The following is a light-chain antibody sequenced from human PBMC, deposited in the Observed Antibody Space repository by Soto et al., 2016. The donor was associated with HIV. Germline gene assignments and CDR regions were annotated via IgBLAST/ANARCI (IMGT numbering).Light chain of an antibody. CDR2: DDA. V-gene: IGLV3-21*03. CDR1: NIGSKV. Sequence: SYELTQPPSVSVAPGKTARITCGGMNIGSKVVHWYQLKPGQAPILVVFDDANRPSAIPERFSGANSGSTATLTISRVEAGDGADYYCQVWDTNTDHWVFGGGTKLTVL. CDR3: QVWDTNTDHWV. J-gene: IGLJ3*02.